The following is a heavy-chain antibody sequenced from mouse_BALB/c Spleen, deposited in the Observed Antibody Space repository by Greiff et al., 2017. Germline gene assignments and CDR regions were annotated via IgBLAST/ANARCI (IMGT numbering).Heavy chain of an antibody. CDR3: ARTATSAMDY. V-gene: IGHV5-6*01. J-gene: IGHJ4*01. D-gene: IGHD1-2*01. Sequence: EVLLVESGGDLVKPGGSLKLSCAASGFTFSSYGMSWVRQTPDKRLEWVATISSGGSYTYYPDSVKGRFTISRDNAKNTLYLQMSSLTSEDTAMDYCARTATSAMDYWGQGTSVTVSS. CDR1: GFTFSSYG. CDR2: ISSGGSYT.